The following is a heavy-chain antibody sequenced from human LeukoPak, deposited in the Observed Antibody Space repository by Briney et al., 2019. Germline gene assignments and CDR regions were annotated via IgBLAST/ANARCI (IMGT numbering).Heavy chain of an antibody. CDR3: AALWDGGY. Sequence: GGSLRLSCAASGLTFSNYWMSWVRQAPGKGLEWVADIKQDGSKEYYVDSVKGRFTVSRDNAKNSLFLQMNSLGAEDSAVYYCAALWDGGYWGQGTLVTVSS. J-gene: IGHJ4*02. V-gene: IGHV3-7*01. CDR1: GLTFSNYW. D-gene: IGHD3-16*01. CDR2: IKQDGSKE.